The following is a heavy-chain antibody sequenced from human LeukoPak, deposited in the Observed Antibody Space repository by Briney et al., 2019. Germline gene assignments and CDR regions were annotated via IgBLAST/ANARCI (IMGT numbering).Heavy chain of an antibody. CDR2: IRSKAYGETT. D-gene: IGHD3-22*01. J-gene: IGHJ3*02. Sequence: QAGGSLRLSCAASGFTFSSYAMSWFRQPPGKGLEWVGFIRSKAYGETTEYATSVKGRFTILRDDSKNITYLQMDSLKTEDTAVYYCTRAPGGMIVVVSDAFDIWGQGTMVTVSS. CDR1: GFTFSSYA. V-gene: IGHV3-49*03. CDR3: TRAPGGMIVVVSDAFDI.